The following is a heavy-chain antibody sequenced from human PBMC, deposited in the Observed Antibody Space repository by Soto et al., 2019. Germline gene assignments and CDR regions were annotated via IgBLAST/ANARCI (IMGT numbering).Heavy chain of an antibody. J-gene: IGHJ4*02. CDR2: INPSGGST. CDR3: ARGSRGSYVNYFDS. CDR1: GYTFTTYY. V-gene: IGHV1-46*01. Sequence: ASVKVSCKAAGYTFTTYYIHWVRHAPGQWLEWMGIINPSGGSTSYAQKFQGRVTMTRDTSTSTVYMEMSSLKSEDTAVYYCARGSRGSYVNYFDSWGQGTPAPVSS. D-gene: IGHD1-26*01.